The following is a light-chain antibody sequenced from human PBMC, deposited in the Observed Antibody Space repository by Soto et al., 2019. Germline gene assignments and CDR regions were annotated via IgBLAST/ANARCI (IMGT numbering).Light chain of an antibody. Sequence: DIQTTQSPSTLSGSVGDRVTITCRASQTISSWLAWYQQKPGKAPNLLIYKASTLKSGVPSRFSGGGFGTDSTLTIRSLKPDDFATDYCQQYSSHSTFGQGTKVDIK. J-gene: IGKJ1*01. V-gene: IGKV1-5*03. CDR3: QQYSSHST. CDR2: KAS. CDR1: QTISSW.